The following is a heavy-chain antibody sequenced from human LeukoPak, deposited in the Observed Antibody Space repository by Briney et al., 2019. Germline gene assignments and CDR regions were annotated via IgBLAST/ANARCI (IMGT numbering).Heavy chain of an antibody. CDR3: ARVGGSYDKYYFDF. CDR2: IYHSGST. J-gene: IGHJ4*02. V-gene: IGHV4-38-2*02. D-gene: IGHD1-26*01. Sequence: PSETLSLTCTVSGYSISSGYYWGWIRQPPGKGLEWIGNIYHSGSTYYNPSLKRRVTMSVDTSKNQFSLKVRSVTAADTAVYYCARVGGSYDKYYFDFWGQGTLVTVSS. CDR1: GYSISSGYY.